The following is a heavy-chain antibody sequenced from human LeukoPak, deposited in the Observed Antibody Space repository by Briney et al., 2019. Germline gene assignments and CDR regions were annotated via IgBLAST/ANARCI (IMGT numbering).Heavy chain of an antibody. CDR1: GFTFSSHA. V-gene: IGHV3-23*01. J-gene: IGHJ4*02. CDR2: IRGSSDVI. Sequence: GGSLRLSCAASGFTFSSHAMSWVRQAPGKGLEWVSLIRGSSDVIEYADSVRGRFTISRDNSKNTVSLQLSNLRAEDTALYYCAKGQSASSTFDCWGQGTLVTVSS. CDR3: AKGQSASSTFDC.